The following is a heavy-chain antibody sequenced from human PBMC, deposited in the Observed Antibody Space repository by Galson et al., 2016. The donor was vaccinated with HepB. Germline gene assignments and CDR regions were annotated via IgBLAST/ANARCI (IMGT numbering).Heavy chain of an antibody. D-gene: IGHD6-19*01. CDR2: INIGGDST. CDR3: AKDSPYSSGWSTY. Sequence: SLRLSCADSGFTFNTYAMSWVRQAPGKGLEWVSSINIGGDSTYYADSVKGRFTISRDNSKNTVYLQMNSLRAEDTALYYCAKDSPYSSGWSTYWGQGTLVTVSS. CDR1: GFTFNTYA. J-gene: IGHJ4*02. V-gene: IGHV3-23*01.